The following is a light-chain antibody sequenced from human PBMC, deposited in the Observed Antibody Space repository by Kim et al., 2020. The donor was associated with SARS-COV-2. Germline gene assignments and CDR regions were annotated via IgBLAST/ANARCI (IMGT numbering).Light chain of an antibody. CDR3: RQYYQRGLM. CDR1: QTISSN. J-gene: IGKJ1*01. Sequence: EMVMTQSPATLSVFPGERATLSCRASQTISSNLAWYQQKPGQAPRLLIYGASTRATGIPARFSGSGSGGEYTLTISGRQSDDVAVYFCRQYYQRGLMFGQGTKVDIK. CDR2: GAS. V-gene: IGKV3-15*01.